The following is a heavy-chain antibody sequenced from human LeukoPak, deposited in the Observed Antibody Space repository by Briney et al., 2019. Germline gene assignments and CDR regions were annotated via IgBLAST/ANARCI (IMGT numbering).Heavy chain of an antibody. CDR2: IYYSGNI. Sequence: SETLSLTCTVSGGPISDNTYYWGWIRQPPGKGLEWIGSIYYSGNIFYNPSLKSRVTISVDTSRNQFSLEVSSVTAADTAVYYCARQRYSYGNEDYWGQGTLVTVSS. J-gene: IGHJ4*02. CDR3: ARQRYSYGNEDY. V-gene: IGHV4-39*01. D-gene: IGHD5-18*01. CDR1: GGPISDNTYY.